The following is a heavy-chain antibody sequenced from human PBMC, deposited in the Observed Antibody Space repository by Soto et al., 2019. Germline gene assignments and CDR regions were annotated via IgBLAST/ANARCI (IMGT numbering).Heavy chain of an antibody. CDR1: GVSISSHDW. D-gene: IGHD6-13*01. V-gene: IGHV4-4*02. CDR3: ATRDNSKFY. Sequence: QVQLQESGPGLVKPSGTLSLTCAVSGVSISSHDWWTWVRQPPGKGLEWIGESHQSGSTNYNSPLESRVTIEVDTSKNQFSLKLRSVTVADTAVYYCATRDNSKFYWGQGTLVTVSS. J-gene: IGHJ4*02. CDR2: SHQSGST.